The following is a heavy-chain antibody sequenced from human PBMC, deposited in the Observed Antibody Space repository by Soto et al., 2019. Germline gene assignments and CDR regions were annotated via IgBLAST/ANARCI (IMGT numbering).Heavy chain of an antibody. Sequence: ASVKVSCKASGYTFTSYGISWVRQAPGQGLEWMGWISAYNGNTNYAQKLQGRVTMTTDTSTSTAYMELRSLRSDDTAVYYCARMEEDCSGGSCYYYYYYMDVWGKGTTVTVSS. CDR3: ARMEEDCSGGSCYYYYYYMDV. V-gene: IGHV1-18*01. J-gene: IGHJ6*03. CDR1: GYTFTSYG. CDR2: ISAYNGNT. D-gene: IGHD2-15*01.